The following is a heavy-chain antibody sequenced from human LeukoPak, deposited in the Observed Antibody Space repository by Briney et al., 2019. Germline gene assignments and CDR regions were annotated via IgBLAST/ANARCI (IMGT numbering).Heavy chain of an antibody. J-gene: IGHJ5*02. D-gene: IGHD1-26*01. CDR3: ARALGQKERDWFDP. CDR1: GGSISSSSYY. Sequence: SETLSLTCTVSGGSISSSSYYWGWIRQPPGKGLEWIGSIYYSGSTYYNPSLKSRVTISVDTSKNQFSLKLSSVTAADTAVYYCARALGQKERDWFDPWGQGTLVTVSS. V-gene: IGHV4-39*07. CDR2: IYYSGST.